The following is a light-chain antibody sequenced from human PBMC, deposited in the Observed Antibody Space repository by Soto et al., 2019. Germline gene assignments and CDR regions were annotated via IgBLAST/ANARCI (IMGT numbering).Light chain of an antibody. V-gene: IGKV1-5*01. CDR1: QSIRSW. CDR2: DAS. Sequence: DIQMTQSPSTLSASVGDRVTITCRASQSIRSWLAWYQQRPGKAPKLLIYDASNLQSGVPSRLSGSGSGTEFTLTISSLQPDDFATYYCQLYNRYPYTFGQGTKLEIK. J-gene: IGKJ2*01. CDR3: QLYNRYPYT.